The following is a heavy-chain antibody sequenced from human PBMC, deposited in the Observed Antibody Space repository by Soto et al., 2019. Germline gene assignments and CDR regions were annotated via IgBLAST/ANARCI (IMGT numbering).Heavy chain of an antibody. J-gene: IGHJ5*02. CDR1: GFTFSGYA. Sequence: EVQLLESGGGLVQPGGSLRLSCAASGFTFSGYAMSWVRQAPGKGLEWVSAIGSGSPFYADSVKGRFTISRDNANSMLYLQMNSLRADDTAVYVCAQEIGSSWYHYNSFTPGGQGTLVTVSS. CDR2: IGSGSP. V-gene: IGHV3-23*01. CDR3: AQEIGSSWYHYNSFTP. D-gene: IGHD6-13*01.